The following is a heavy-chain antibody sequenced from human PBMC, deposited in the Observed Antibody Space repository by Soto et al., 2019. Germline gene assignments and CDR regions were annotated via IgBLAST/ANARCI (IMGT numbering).Heavy chain of an antibody. CDR1: GGSISSGGYS. J-gene: IGHJ4*02. Sequence: QLQLQESGSGLVKPSQTLSLTCAVSGGSISSGGYSWSWIRQPPGKGLERIGYTYHSGSTYYNPSLKRRVTISVDRSRNQFALKLSSVTAADTAVYYCARGEVIAATGFLFDYWGQGTLVTVSS. D-gene: IGHD2-15*01. CDR2: TYHSGST. CDR3: ARGEVIAATGFLFDY. V-gene: IGHV4-30-2*01.